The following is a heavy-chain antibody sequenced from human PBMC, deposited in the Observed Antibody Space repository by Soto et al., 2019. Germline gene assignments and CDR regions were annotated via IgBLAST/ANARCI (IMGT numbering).Heavy chain of an antibody. J-gene: IGHJ4*02. D-gene: IGHD3-22*01. CDR3: ARERSRYDRSGYYRPDY. CDR2: IIPILGTP. Sequence: SVKVSCKTSGDTFSSYAISWVRQAPGQGLEWMGGIIPILGTPSYAQKFQGRVTIAADKSTSTAYMELSSLRSEDTAVYYCARERSRYDRSGYYRPDYWGQGALVTVSS. CDR1: GDTFSSYA. V-gene: IGHV1-69*10.